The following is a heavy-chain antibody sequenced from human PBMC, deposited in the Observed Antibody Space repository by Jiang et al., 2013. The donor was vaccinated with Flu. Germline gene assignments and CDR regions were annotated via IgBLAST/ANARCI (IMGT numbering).Heavy chain of an antibody. CDR3: ARGSGSYKYGMDV. J-gene: IGHJ6*02. Sequence: LLKPSETLSLTCTVSGDLITDYYWSWVRQPPGKGLEWIGYIYYSGSTNYNPSLKSRVTVSVDTSKTQFSLRLSSVTTADTAVYYCARGSGSYKYGMDVWGQGTTVTVSS. V-gene: IGHV4-59*01. CDR2: IYYSGST. CDR1: GDLITDYY. D-gene: IGHD1-26*01.